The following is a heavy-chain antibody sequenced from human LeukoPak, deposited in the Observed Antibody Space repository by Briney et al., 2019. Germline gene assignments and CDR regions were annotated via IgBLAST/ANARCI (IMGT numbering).Heavy chain of an antibody. CDR3: ARGLSMVRGGRDFWFDP. J-gene: IGHJ5*02. CDR2: IYHSGST. V-gene: IGHV4-38-2*02. D-gene: IGHD3-10*01. Sequence: PSETLSLTCTVSGYSISSGYYWGWIRQPPGKGLEWIGSIYHSGSTYYNPSLKSRVTISVDASKNQFSLKPSSVTAADTAVYYCARGLSMVRGGRDFWFDPWGQGTLVTVSS. CDR1: GYSISSGYY.